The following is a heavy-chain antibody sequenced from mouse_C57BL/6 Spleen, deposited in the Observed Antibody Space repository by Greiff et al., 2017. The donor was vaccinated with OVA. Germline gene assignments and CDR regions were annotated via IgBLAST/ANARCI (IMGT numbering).Heavy chain of an antibody. V-gene: IGHV2-5*01. CDR1: GFSLTSYG. J-gene: IGHJ3*01. CDR2: IWRGGST. D-gene: IGHD2-4*01. Sequence: VHLVESGPGLVQPSQSLSITCTVSGFSLTSYGVHWVRQSPGKGLEWLGVIWRGGSTDYNAAFMSRLSITKDNSKSQVFFKMNSLQADDTAIYYCANGGDDYDGFAYWGQGTLVTVSA. CDR3: ANGGDDYDGFAY.